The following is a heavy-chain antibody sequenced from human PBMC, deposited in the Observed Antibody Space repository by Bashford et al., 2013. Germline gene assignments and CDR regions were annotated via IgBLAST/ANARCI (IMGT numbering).Heavy chain of an antibody. CDR3: AKVVLYRIAARPDY. Sequence: VRQAPGKGLEWVSAISGSGGSTYYADSVKGRFTISRDNSKNTLYLQMNSLRAEDTAVYYCAKVVLYRIAARPDYWGQGTLVTVSS. D-gene: IGHD6-6*01. CDR2: ISGSGGST. J-gene: IGHJ4*02. V-gene: IGHV3-23*01.